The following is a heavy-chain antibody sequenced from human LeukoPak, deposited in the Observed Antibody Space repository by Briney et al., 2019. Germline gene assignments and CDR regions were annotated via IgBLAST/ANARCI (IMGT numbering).Heavy chain of an antibody. Sequence: KPSETLSLTCAVYGGSFSGYYWSWIRQPPGKGLEWIGEINHCGSTNYSPSLKSRVTISVDTSKNQFSLKLSSVIAADTAVYYCARRRYYYDSSGYRYFDYWGQGTLVTVSS. CDR1: GGSFSGYY. V-gene: IGHV4-34*01. J-gene: IGHJ4*02. CDR2: INHCGST. CDR3: ARRRYYYDSSGYRYFDY. D-gene: IGHD3-22*01.